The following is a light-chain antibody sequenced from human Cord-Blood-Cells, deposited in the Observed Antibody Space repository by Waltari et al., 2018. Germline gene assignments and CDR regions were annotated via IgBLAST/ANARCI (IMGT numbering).Light chain of an antibody. CDR3: SSYTSSSTWV. Sequence: QSALTQPASVSGSPGQSITISCTGTSSDVGGYNYVSWYQQHPGKAPKLMIYHVSKRPSGVSTRFSGSKSGNTASLTISGLQAEDEADYYCSSYTSSSTWVFGGGTKLTVL. CDR2: HVS. J-gene: IGLJ3*02. V-gene: IGLV2-14*01. CDR1: SSDVGGYNY.